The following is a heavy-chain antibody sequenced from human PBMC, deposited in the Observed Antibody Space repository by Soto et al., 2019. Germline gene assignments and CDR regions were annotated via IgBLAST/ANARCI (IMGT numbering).Heavy chain of an antibody. Sequence: PAPVTHEERVTHTCRFRGLSHTNNGKCVSWIRQPPGKALEWLALIERDDYDKYYSTSLKTRLTISKDTRKNQVVLTMANMDPADTGTYYCARSISGRRRSNGMDVRGQG. CDR2: IERDDYDK. CDR3: ARSISGRRRSNGMDV. V-gene: IGHV2-70*13. CDR1: GLSHTNNGKC. J-gene: IGHJ6*02. D-gene: IGHD6-25*01.